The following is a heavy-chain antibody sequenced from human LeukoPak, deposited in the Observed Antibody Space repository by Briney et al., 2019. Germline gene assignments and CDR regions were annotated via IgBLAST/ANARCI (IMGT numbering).Heavy chain of an antibody. CDR1: GYTFTSYY. CDR3: AREPNYYDSSAIGGYFDY. D-gene: IGHD3-22*01. V-gene: IGHV1-46*01. CDR2: INPSGGST. J-gene: IGHJ4*02. Sequence: GASVKVSCKASGYTFTSYYMHWVRQAPGQGLEWMGIINPSGGSTSYAQKFQGRVTMTRDMSTSTVYMELSSLRSEDTAVYYCAREPNYYDSSAIGGYFDYWGQGTLVTVSS.